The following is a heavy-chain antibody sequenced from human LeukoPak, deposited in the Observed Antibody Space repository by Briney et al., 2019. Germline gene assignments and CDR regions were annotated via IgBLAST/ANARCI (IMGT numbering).Heavy chain of an antibody. D-gene: IGHD6-13*01. CDR2: IWYDGSIQ. V-gene: IGHV3-33*08. J-gene: IGHJ4*02. CDR1: GFTFSSYW. CDR3: ARDKSWYFDY. Sequence: PGGSLRLSCAASGFTFSSYWMSWVRQAPGKGLEWVAVIWYDGSIQYYADSVQGRFTISRDSSENTLYLQMNSLRAEDTAVYYCARDKSWYFDYWGQGTLVTVSS.